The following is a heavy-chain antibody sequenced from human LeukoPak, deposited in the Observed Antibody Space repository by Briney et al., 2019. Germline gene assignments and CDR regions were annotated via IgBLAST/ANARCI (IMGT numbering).Heavy chain of an antibody. CDR2: ISGSGGST. Sequence: GGSLRLSCAASGFTFSSYAMSWVRQAPGKGLEWVSAISGSGGSTYYADSVKGRFTISRDNAKNSLYLQMNSLRAEDTAVYYCARGRRNFYGDPQVGDYWGQGTLVTVSS. CDR1: GFTFSSYA. V-gene: IGHV3-23*01. D-gene: IGHD4-17*01. CDR3: ARGRRNFYGDPQVGDY. J-gene: IGHJ4*02.